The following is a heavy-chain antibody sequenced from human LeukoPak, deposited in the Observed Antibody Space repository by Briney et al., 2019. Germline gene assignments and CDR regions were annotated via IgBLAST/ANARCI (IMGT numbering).Heavy chain of an antibody. V-gene: IGHV3-23*01. CDR2: ITGSGRTT. CDR1: GFTFATYA. D-gene: IGHD3-3*02. J-gene: IGHJ5*02. CDR3: ATSLGESTFET. Sequence: GGSLRLSCAASGFTFATYAMSWVRQAPGKGLKWVSGITGSGRTTYYADSVKGRFTISRDNSKNTVSMEMNSLRVEDTAVYYCATSLGESTFETWGQGTLVTVSS.